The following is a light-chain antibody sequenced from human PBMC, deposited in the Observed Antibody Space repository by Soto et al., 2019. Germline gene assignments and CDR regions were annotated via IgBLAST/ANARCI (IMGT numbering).Light chain of an antibody. CDR1: RSNIGSNP. V-gene: IGLV1-44*01. Sequence: QSVLTQPPSASGTPGQRVTISCSGSRSNIGSNPVNWYQQLPGTAPKLLIDSNNQRPSGVPDRFSGSRSGTSASLAISGLXXXXXXDYYCAAWDDSLYGRVFGTGTKVTVL. CDR2: SNN. CDR3: AAWDDSLYGRV. J-gene: IGLJ1*01.